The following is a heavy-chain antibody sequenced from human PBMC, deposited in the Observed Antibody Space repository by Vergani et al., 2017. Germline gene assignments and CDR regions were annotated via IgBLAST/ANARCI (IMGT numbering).Heavy chain of an antibody. CDR3: AVDGFSPFDH. CDR2: ISAYNGNT. V-gene: IGHV1-18*01. Sequence: QVQLVQSGAEVKKPGASVKVSCKASGYTFTSYGISWVRQAPGQGLEWMGWISAYNGNTNYAQRFQGRITITADESTRTVYMELSNLRPDDTAVYYCAVDGFSPFDHWGQGTLVTVSS. J-gene: IGHJ4*02. CDR1: GYTFTSYG.